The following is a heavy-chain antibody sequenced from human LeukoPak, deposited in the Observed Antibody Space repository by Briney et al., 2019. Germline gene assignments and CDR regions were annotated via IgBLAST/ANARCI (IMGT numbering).Heavy chain of an antibody. CDR2: MNPNSGNT. V-gene: IGHV1-18*01. CDR3: ARDDSGYDNYYYMDV. CDR1: GYTFTSYD. D-gene: IGHD5-12*01. J-gene: IGHJ6*03. Sequence: GASVKVSCKASGYTFTSYDINWVRQATGQGLEWMGWMNPNSGNTNYAQKLQGRVTMTTDTSTSTAYMELRSLRSDDTAVYYCARDDSGYDNYYYMDVWGKGTTVTVSS.